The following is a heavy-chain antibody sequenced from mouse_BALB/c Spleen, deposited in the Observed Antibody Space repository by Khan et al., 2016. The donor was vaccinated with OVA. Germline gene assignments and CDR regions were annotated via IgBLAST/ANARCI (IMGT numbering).Heavy chain of an antibody. V-gene: IGHV5-12*02. CDR3: ARRGDVYSWFTY. CDR1: GFTFSDYY. CDR2: ITSDGGST. D-gene: IGHD1-1*01. J-gene: IGHJ3*01. Sequence: EVELVESGGVLVQPGGSLKLSCATSGFTFSDYYMCWVRQTPEKRLEWVAYITSDGGSTSYPDTVKGRFTISRANAKNTLYLQMSRLKSEDTAIYYCARRGDVYSWFTYWGQGTLVTVFA.